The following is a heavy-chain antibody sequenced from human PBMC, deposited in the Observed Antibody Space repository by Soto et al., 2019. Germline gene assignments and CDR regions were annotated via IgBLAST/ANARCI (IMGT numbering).Heavy chain of an antibody. CDR2: IKSKTDGGTT. Sequence: EVQLVESGGDLVKPGGSLRLSCAASGFTFTNAWMNWVRQAPGKGLEWVGRIKSKTDGGTTDYAAPVKGRFTISRDDSNNTLSLQMNSLKTEDTAVYYCNTGSYDFWSGSRDYWGQGTLVTVSS. CDR1: GFTFTNAW. CDR3: NTGSYDFWSGSRDY. J-gene: IGHJ4*02. V-gene: IGHV3-15*07. D-gene: IGHD3-3*01.